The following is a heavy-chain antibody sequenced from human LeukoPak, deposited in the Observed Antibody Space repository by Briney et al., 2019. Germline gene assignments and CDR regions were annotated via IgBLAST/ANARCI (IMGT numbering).Heavy chain of an antibody. CDR3: AKGSGSGWYGWFAP. CDR2: IEASGGAT. J-gene: IGHJ5*02. V-gene: IGHV3-23*01. D-gene: IGHD6-19*01. CDR1: GFTFSSYA. Sequence: GGSLRLSCAASGFTFSSYAMSWVRQAPGKGLEWVSSIEASGGATYYADSVNGRFTISRDNSKNTFYLQLNNLRADDTAVYFCAKGSGSGWYGWFAPWGQGALVTVSA.